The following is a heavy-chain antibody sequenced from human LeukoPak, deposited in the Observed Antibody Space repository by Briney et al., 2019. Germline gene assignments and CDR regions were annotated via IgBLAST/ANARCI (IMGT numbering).Heavy chain of an antibody. CDR3: ATGAHDYPFDY. Sequence: PSETLSLTCIVSGGSISSGTYYWGWIRQPPGKGLEWIGSIYYSGSTYYNPSLKSRVTISVDTSKNQFSLKLSSVTAADTAVYYCATGAHDYPFDYWGQGTLVTVSS. J-gene: IGHJ4*02. V-gene: IGHV4-39*01. D-gene: IGHD4/OR15-4a*01. CDR2: IYYSGST. CDR1: GGSISSGTYY.